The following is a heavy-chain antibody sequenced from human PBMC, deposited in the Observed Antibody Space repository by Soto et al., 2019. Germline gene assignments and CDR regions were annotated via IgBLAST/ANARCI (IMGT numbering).Heavy chain of an antibody. D-gene: IGHD1-26*01. CDR1: GFKFRSYE. CDR2: NSSSGSTI. V-gene: IGHV3-48*03. Sequence: GGSLRLSCEASGFKFRSYEMNWVRQAPGKGLEWVSYNSSSGSTIYYADSVKGPFTIPRDNAKNSLYLQMNSLRAEDPPVSYRARVPSSSCDSGSSFDFWGQGPLVTVSS. CDR3: ARVPSSSCDSGSSFDF. J-gene: IGHJ4*02.